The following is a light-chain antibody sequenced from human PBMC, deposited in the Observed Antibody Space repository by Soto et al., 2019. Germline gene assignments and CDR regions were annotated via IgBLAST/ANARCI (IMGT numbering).Light chain of an antibody. Sequence: QSVLTQPPSVSAAPGQKVTISCSGSSSNIGNNYVSWYQQLPGTAPKLLIYENNKQPSGIPDRFSGSKSGTSATLGITGLQTGDEADYYCGTWDTGLSAYWVFGGGTKLTVL. CDR3: GTWDTGLSAYWV. CDR1: SSNIGNNY. J-gene: IGLJ3*02. V-gene: IGLV1-51*02. CDR2: ENN.